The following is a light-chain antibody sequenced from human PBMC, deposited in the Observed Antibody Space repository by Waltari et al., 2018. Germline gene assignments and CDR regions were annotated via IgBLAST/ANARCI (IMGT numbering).Light chain of an antibody. V-gene: IGKV1-9*01. CDR1: QGISSY. CDR2: DAS. Sequence: DIQLTQSPSFLSASVGDRVTITCRASQGISSYLAWYQQKPGKAPRLMIYDASTLQSGVPSRFSGSGSGTEFTLTISSLQPEDFATYYCQHLNGYPLTFCGGTKVEIK. J-gene: IGKJ4*01. CDR3: QHLNGYPLT.